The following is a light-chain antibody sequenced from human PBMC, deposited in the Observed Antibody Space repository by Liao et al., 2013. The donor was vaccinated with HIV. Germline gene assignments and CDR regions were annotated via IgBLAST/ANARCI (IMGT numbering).Light chain of an antibody. CDR3: QAWDSSFWV. Sequence: SYELTQPPSVSVSPGQTASITCSGDKLGEKYACWYQQKPGQSPVLVIYEDTKRPSGIPERFSGSNSGNTANLTISGTQTMDEADYYCQAWDSSFWVFGGGTKLTRP. CDR2: EDT. V-gene: IGLV3-1*01. J-gene: IGLJ3*02. CDR1: KLGEKY.